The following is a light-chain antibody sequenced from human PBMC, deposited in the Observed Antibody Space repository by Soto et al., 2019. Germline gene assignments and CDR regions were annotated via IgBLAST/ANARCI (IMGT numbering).Light chain of an antibody. CDR2: AAS. CDR1: QGISSY. J-gene: IGKJ4*01. Sequence: DIQLTQSPSFLSASVGDRVTITCRASQGISSYLAWYQQKPGKAPKLLIYAASTLQSGASSRFSGSGSGTEFTLTISSLQPEDFATYACQQHNSYPLTFGGGTKVEIK. V-gene: IGKV1-9*01. CDR3: QQHNSYPLT.